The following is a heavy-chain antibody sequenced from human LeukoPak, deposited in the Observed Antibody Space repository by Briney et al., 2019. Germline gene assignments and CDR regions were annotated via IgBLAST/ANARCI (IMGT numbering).Heavy chain of an antibody. CDR3: ARSLAGIAAPNH. J-gene: IGHJ5*02. CDR2: XXXNTGNP. CDR1: GYTFTSXA. V-gene: IGHV7-4-1*02. Sequence: GASVKVSCKASGYTFTSXAMNWVRQAPGQGLXXXXWXXXNTGNPXXXXXXXXXXXXSLXXSVSTAYLQISSLKAEDTAVYYCARSLAGIAAPNHWGQGTLVTVSS. D-gene: IGHD6-13*01.